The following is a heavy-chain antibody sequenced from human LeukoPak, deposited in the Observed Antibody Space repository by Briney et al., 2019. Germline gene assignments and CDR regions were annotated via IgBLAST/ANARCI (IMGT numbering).Heavy chain of an antibody. CDR1: GFTFSSYW. CDR3: ARDPYYDSSGYYGY. CDR2: INSDASST. Sequence: GGSLRLFCAASGFTFSSYWMHWVRQAPGKGLVWVSRINSDASSTSYADSVKGRFTISRDNAKNTLYLQMNSLRAEDTAVYYCARDPYYDSSGYYGYWGQGTMVTVSS. D-gene: IGHD3-22*01. V-gene: IGHV3-74*01. J-gene: IGHJ4*02.